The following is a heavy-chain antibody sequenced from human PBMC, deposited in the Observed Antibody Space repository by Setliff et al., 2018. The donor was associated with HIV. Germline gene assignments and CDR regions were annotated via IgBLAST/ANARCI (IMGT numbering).Heavy chain of an antibody. CDR3: VRGVQSPPHYSYYYMDV. D-gene: IGHD3-3*01. CDR2: IIPILGVA. V-gene: IGHV1-69*02. CDR1: RSTFNSHT. Sequence: ASVKVSCKASRSTFNSHTINWVRQAPGQGLDWMGRIIPILGVANYAQRFQGKVTITADKSTSTAYMELTSLRFGDTAMYYCVRGVQSPPHYSYYYMDVWGEGTMVTVSS. J-gene: IGHJ6*03.